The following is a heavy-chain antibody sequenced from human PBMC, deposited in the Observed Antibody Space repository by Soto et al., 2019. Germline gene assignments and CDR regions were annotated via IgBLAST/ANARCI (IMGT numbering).Heavy chain of an antibody. Sequence: VKGRFTISRDNAKNSLYLQMNSLRAEDTAVYYCAKYGYGYYYYYGMDVWGQGTTVTSP. V-gene: IGHV3-21*04. J-gene: IGHJ6*02. CDR3: AKYGYGYYYYYGMDV. D-gene: IGHD5-18*01.